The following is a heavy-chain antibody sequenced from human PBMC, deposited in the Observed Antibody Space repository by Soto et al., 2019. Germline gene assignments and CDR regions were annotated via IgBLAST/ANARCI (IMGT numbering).Heavy chain of an antibody. J-gene: IGHJ4*02. CDR3: APPRINLASAGSYYFDA. V-gene: IGHV1-69*01. Sequence: QVKLVHSGTEVKRPGSSVKVSCKASGGTFSNYGLSWGRQAPGHGLHWMGGIIPLFGTLHNAREFQDRVTITADQTTGTATMDLRSLTYDDTAVYFCAPPRINLASAGSYYFDAWGQGIMVTVSS. D-gene: IGHD6-13*01. CDR2: IIPLFGTL. CDR1: GGTFSNYG.